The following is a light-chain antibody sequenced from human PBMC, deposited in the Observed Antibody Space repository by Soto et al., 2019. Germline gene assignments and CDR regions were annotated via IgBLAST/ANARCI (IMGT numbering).Light chain of an antibody. Sequence: DLQMTQSPSSVSASVGDRVTITCRASQGISSWLAWYQQKPGKAPNLLIYAASSLQSGITSRFSGSRSGTNFTLTISSLHPDDFATYNCQQADTFHLSFGGATNVEIK. V-gene: IGKV1D-12*01. CDR3: QQADTFHLS. CDR2: AAS. CDR1: QGISSW. J-gene: IGKJ4*01.